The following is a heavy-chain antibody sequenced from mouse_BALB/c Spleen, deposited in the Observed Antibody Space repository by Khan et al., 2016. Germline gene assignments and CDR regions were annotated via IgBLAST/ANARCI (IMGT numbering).Heavy chain of an antibody. J-gene: IGHJ2*01. Sequence: EVELVESGGGLVQPGGSRKLSCAASGFTFSSFGMHWVRQVPEKGLEWVAYISSGSSTIYYADTLKGRFTISRDNPKNTLFLQMTSLRSEDTAMYYCARKESYYRYDGFDYWGQGTTLTVSS. CDR3: ARKESYYRYDGFDY. CDR2: ISSGSSTI. CDR1: GFTFSSFG. V-gene: IGHV5-17*02. D-gene: IGHD2-12*01.